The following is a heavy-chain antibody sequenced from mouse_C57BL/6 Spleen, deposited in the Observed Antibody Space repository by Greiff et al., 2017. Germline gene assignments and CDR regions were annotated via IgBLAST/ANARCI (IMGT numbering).Heavy chain of an antibody. CDR1: GYTFTSYW. J-gene: IGHJ2*01. V-gene: IGHV1-55*01. CDR2: IYPGSGST. D-gene: IGHD2-4*01. Sequence: QVQLQQPGAELVKPGASVKMSCKASGYTFTSYWITWVKQRPGQGLAWIGGIYPGSGSTNYNEKFKSKATLTVDTSSSTAYMQLSSLTSEDSAVYYCARLRDYDDGYYFDYWGQGTTLTVSS. CDR3: ARLRDYDDGYYFDY.